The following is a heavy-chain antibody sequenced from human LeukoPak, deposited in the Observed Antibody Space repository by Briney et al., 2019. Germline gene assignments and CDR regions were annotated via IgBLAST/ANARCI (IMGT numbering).Heavy chain of an antibody. J-gene: IGHJ3*02. D-gene: IGHD3-10*01. CDR3: ARMGSGRYAFDI. CDR1: GGSFTDYY. V-gene: IGHV4-34*01. CDR2: IHHSGGT. Sequence: PSGTLSLTCAVYGGSFTDYYWSWIRQPPGKGLEWIGEIHHSGGTKYNPSLKSRVTISVDTPKNQFSLKLSSVTAADTAVYYCARMGSGRYAFDIWGQGTMVTVSS.